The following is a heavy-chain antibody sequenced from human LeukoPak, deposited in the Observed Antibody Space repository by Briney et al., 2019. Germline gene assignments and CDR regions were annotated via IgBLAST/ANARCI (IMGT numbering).Heavy chain of an antibody. CDR3: ARDYGDFVWFFDY. J-gene: IGHJ4*02. V-gene: IGHV4-39*07. D-gene: IGHD4-17*01. CDR1: GGSISSSSYY. CDR2: IYYSGST. Sequence: TSETLSLTCTVSGGSISSSSYYWGWIRQPPGKGLEWIGSIYYSGSTYYNPSLKSRVTMSADASKNQFSLKLSSVTAADTAVYYCARDYGDFVWFFDYWGQGILVTVSS.